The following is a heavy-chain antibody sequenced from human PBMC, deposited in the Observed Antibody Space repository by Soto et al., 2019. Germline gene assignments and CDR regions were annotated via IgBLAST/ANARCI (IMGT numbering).Heavy chain of an antibody. CDR3: ARGVHYDSSGYYYFY. D-gene: IGHD3-22*01. CDR2: IIPLFGTA. Sequence: SVEVSRHSSGGTFSTYAIDWVRQAPVQGLEWMGGIIPLFGTAKYAQNFQGRITITADESTNTAYMELRSLRSQDTAVYYCARGVHYDSSGYYYFYWGQGTLVTVSS. J-gene: IGHJ4*02. CDR1: GGTFSTYA. V-gene: IGHV1-69*13.